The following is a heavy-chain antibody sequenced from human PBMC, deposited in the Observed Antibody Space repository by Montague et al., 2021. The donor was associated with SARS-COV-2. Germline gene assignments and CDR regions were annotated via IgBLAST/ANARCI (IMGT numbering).Heavy chain of an antibody. J-gene: IGHJ2*01. CDR3: ARDFRLQLWQTNYYFGL. CDR2: IYDTGNT. Sequence: SETLSLTCTVSGGSISNYFWSWIRQPPGKGPEWIGNIYDTGNTNYNPSLKSRVTISEDTSKNQFSLRLTSVTAADTAVYYCARDFRLQLWQTNYYFGLWGRGTLVSVSS. CDR1: GGSISNYF. V-gene: IGHV4-59*01. D-gene: IGHD5-18*01.